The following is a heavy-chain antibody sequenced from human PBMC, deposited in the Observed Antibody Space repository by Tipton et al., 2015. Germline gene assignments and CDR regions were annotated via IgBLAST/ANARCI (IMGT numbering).Heavy chain of an antibody. CDR1: GFTFSNYW. V-gene: IGHV3-7*01. CDR2: IKPDGSES. CDR3: ARSGGYGWDY. J-gene: IGHJ4*02. D-gene: IGHD5-12*01. Sequence: SLRLSCTASGFTFSNYWMTWVRQAPGKGLEWVANIKPDGSESYYLDSVKGRFTFSRDNAKNSLFLQMNSLRVEDTAVYYCARSGGYGWDYWGQGALVIVSS.